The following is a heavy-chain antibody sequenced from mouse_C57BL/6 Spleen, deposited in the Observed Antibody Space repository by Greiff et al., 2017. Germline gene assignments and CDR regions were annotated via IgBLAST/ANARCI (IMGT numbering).Heavy chain of an antibody. CDR3: AREGYYGSSPYFDY. V-gene: IGHV3-6*01. Sequence: EVQLVESGPGLVKPSQSLSLTCSVTGYSITSGYYRNWIRQFPGNKLEWMGYISYDGSNNYNPSLKNRISITRDTSKNQFFLKLNSVTTEDTATYYCAREGYYGSSPYFDYWGQGTTLTVSS. CDR1: GYSITSGYY. J-gene: IGHJ2*01. D-gene: IGHD1-1*01. CDR2: ISYDGSN.